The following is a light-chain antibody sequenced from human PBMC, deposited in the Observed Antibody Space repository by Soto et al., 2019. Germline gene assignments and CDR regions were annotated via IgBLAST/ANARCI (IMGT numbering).Light chain of an antibody. V-gene: IGKV3-11*01. J-gene: IGKJ3*01. Sequence: EIVLTQSPATLSLSPGERATLSCRASQSVISYLAWYQQKPGQAPRLLIYDASNRATGIPARFSGSGSGTDLTLTISSLEPEDFAVYYCQHRSNWPRFTFGPGTKVDIK. CDR1: QSVISY. CDR2: DAS. CDR3: QHRSNWPRFT.